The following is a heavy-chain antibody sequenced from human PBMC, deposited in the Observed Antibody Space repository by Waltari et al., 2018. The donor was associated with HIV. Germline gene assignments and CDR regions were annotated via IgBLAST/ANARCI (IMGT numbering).Heavy chain of an antibody. CDR3: ARDVGYCSSTSCPNNWFDP. J-gene: IGHJ5*02. D-gene: IGHD2-2*01. V-gene: IGHV3-21*01. CDR1: GFTFSSYN. CDR2: ISSSSSYI. Sequence: EVQLVESGGGMVKPGGSLRLSCAASGFTFSSYNMNWVSPAPGKGLEWVSSISSSSSYIYYADSVKVRFTISRDNAKNSLYLQMNSLRAEDTAVYYCARDVGYCSSTSCPNNWFDPWGQGTLVTVSS.